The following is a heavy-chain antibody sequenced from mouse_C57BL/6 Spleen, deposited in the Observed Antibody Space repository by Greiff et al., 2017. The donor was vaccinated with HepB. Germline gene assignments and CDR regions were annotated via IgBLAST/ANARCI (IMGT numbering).Heavy chain of an antibody. D-gene: IGHD1-1*01. Sequence: VQLQQSGPELVKPGASVKISCKASGYTFTDYYMNWVKQSHGKSLEWIGDINPNNGGTSYNQKFKGKATLTVDKSSSTAYMELRSLTSEDSAVYYCARSLSGSSPYYFDYWGQGTTLTVSS. J-gene: IGHJ2*01. V-gene: IGHV1-26*01. CDR3: ARSLSGSSPYYFDY. CDR1: GYTFTDYY. CDR2: INPNNGGT.